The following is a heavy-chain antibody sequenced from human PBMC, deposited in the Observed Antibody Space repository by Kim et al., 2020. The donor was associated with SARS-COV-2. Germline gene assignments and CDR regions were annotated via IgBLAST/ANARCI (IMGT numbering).Heavy chain of an antibody. V-gene: IGHV3-23*01. CDR3: AKDMQSLWFGELGPWFDY. J-gene: IGHJ4*02. D-gene: IGHD3-10*01. Sequence: KGRFTISRDNSKNPLYLQMNSLRAEDTAVYYCAKDMQSLWFGELGPWFDYWGQGTLVTVSS.